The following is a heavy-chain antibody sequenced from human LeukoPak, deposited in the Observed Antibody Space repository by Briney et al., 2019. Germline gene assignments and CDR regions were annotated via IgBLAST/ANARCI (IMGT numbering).Heavy chain of an antibody. CDR2: IYYSGST. V-gene: IGHV4-39*07. Sequence: PSETLSLTCTVSGGSIISTTYNWGWIRQPPGKGLEWIGSIYYSGSTYYNPSLKSRVTMSVDTSKNQFSLKLSSVTAADTAVYYCAREYDFWSGYDYWGQGTLVTVSS. CDR3: AREYDFWSGYDY. CDR1: GGSIISTTYN. J-gene: IGHJ4*02. D-gene: IGHD3-3*01.